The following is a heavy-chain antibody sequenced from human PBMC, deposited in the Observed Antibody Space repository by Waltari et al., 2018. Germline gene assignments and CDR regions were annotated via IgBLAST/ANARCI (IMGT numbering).Heavy chain of an antibody. D-gene: IGHD6-13*01. CDR2: IYYSGST. CDR1: GGSISSSSYY. CDR3: ARVHPPGIAAAGTNWFDP. J-gene: IGHJ5*02. V-gene: IGHV4-39*07. Sequence: QLQLQESGPGLVKPSETLSLTCTVSGGSISSSSYYWGWIRQPPGKGLEWIGSIYYSGSTYYNPSLKSRVTISVDTSKNQFSLKLSSVTAADTAVYYCARVHPPGIAAAGTNWFDPWGQGTLVTVSS.